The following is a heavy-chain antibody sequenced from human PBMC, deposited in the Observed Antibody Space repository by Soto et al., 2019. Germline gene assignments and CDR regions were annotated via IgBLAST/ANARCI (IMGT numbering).Heavy chain of an antibody. D-gene: IGHD3-3*01. CDR3: ARDNSYYDFWSGYYIDY. V-gene: IGHV3-33*01. Sequence: GGSLRLSCAASGFTFSSYGMHWVRQAPGKGLEWVAVIWYDGSNKYYADSVKGRFTISRDNSKNTLHLQMNSLRAEDTAVYYCARDNSYYDFWSGYYIDYWGQGTLVTVSS. CDR1: GFTFSSYG. J-gene: IGHJ4*02. CDR2: IWYDGSNK.